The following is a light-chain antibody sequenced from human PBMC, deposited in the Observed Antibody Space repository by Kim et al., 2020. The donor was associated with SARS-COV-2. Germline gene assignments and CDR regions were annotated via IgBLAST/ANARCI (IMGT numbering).Light chain of an antibody. CDR1: SLRNYD. V-gene: IGLV3-19*01. Sequence: SSELTQDPAVSVALGQTVRITCQGDSLRNYDPSWYQQKAGQAPVLVIYGKNRRPSGIPDRISASTSGNTASLTITGAQAEDEADYFCNSRDISGSQYVFGSGTKVTVL. CDR3: NSRDISGSQYV. CDR2: GKN. J-gene: IGLJ1*01.